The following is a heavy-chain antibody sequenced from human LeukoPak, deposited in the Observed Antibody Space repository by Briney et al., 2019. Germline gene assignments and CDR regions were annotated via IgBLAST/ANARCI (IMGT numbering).Heavy chain of an antibody. V-gene: IGHV3-7*01. Sequence: GGSLGLSCAASGFTFSAYWMNWVRQAPGKGLEWVANIKQDGSEKYYVDSVKGRFTISRDNAKNSLYLQMNSLRAEDTAVYYCAGLWFGETYYFDYWGQGTLVTVSS. CDR1: GFTFSAYW. CDR3: AGLWFGETYYFDY. J-gene: IGHJ4*02. D-gene: IGHD3-10*01. CDR2: IKQDGSEK.